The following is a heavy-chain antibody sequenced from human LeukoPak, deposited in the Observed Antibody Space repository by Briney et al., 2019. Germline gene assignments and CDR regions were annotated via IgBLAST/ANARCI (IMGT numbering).Heavy chain of an antibody. V-gene: IGHV1-69*13. J-gene: IGHJ1*01. CDR3: ARAPRSSGWYKEYFQH. D-gene: IGHD6-19*01. Sequence: GASVKVSCKASGGTFSSYAISWVRQAPGQGLEWMGGIIPIFGTANYAQKFQGRVTITADESTSTAYMELSSLRSEDTAVYYCARAPRSSGWYKEYFQHWGQGTLVTVSS. CDR2: IIPIFGTA. CDR1: GGTFSSYA.